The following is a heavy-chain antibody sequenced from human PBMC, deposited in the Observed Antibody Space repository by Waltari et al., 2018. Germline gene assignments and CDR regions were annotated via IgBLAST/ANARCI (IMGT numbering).Heavy chain of an antibody. CDR3: AKITRNSPPDY. CDR2: IKQDGSEK. V-gene: IGHV3-7*02. J-gene: IGHJ4*02. Sequence: EVQLVESGGGLVQPGGSLRLSCEASGFTFRNYWMNWVRQAPGKGLEWVANIKQDGSEKKYVDSVKGRFTISRDNAKNSLYLQMSSLRAEDTALYYCAKITRNSPPDYWGQGTLVTVSS. CDR1: GFTFRNYW. D-gene: IGHD1-20*01.